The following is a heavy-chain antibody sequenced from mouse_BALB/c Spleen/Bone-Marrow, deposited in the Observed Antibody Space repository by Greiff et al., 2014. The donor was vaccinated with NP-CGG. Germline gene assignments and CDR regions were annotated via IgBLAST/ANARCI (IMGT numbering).Heavy chain of an antibody. CDR3: AIYYYGSSGFAY. J-gene: IGHJ3*01. CDR2: IDPANGNT. D-gene: IGHD1-1*01. V-gene: IGHV14-3*02. CDR1: GFNIKDTY. Sequence: VQLKQSGAELVKPGASVKLFCTASGFNIKDTYMHWVKQRPEQGLEWIGRIDPANGNTKYDPKFQGKATITADTSSNTAYLQLSSLTSEDSAVYYCAIYYYGSSGFAYWGQGTLNTVPA.